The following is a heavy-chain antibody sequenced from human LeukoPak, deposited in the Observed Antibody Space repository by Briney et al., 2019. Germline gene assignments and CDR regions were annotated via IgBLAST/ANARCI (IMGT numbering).Heavy chain of an antibody. CDR2: IIPICGTA. CDR1: GGTFSSYA. J-gene: IGHJ4*02. Sequence: SVKVSCKASGGTFSSYAISWVRQAPGQGLEWMGRIIPICGTANYAQKFQGRVTITTDESTSTAYMELSSPRSEDTAVYYCARGDAYNYFLPDYWGPGTLVTVSS. CDR3: ARGDAYNYFLPDY. V-gene: IGHV1-69*05. D-gene: IGHD5-24*01.